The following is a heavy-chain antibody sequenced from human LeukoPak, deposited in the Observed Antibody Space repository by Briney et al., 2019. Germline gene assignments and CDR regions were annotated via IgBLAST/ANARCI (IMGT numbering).Heavy chain of an antibody. V-gene: IGHV3-30*18. CDR2: ISYDGSNK. CDR1: AFTFSSYG. J-gene: IGHJ4*02. Sequence: GGSLRLSCAASAFTFSSYGMHWVRQAPGKGLDWVALISYDGSNKYYADSVKGRFTISRDNSKNTLYLQMNSLRPEDTAVYYCAKEGYVFWSGYSQRHFDYWGQGTLVTVSS. D-gene: IGHD3-3*01. CDR3: AKEGYVFWSGYSQRHFDY.